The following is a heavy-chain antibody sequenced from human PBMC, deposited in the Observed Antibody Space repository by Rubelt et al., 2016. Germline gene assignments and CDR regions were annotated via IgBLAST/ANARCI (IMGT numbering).Heavy chain of an antibody. D-gene: IGHD3-10*01. CDR3: ARNYGSGSYSWFDP. Sequence: KGRFTISRDNAKNSLYLQMNSLRAEDTAVYYCARNYGSGSYSWFDPWGQGTLVTVSS. J-gene: IGHJ5*02. V-gene: IGHV3-7*04.